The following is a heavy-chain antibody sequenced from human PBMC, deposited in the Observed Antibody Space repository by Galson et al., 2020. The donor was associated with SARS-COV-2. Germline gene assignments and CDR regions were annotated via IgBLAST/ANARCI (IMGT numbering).Heavy chain of an antibody. V-gene: IGHV1-18*01. J-gene: IGHJ4*02. CDR2: ISAYNGNT. Sequence: ASVKVSCKASGYTFTSYGISWVRQAPGQGLEWMGWISAYNGNTNYAQKLQGRVTMTTDTSTSTAYMELRSLRSDDTAVYYCARVVKGTQGKSRGFYDYWGQGTLVTVSS. D-gene: IGHD3-3*01. CDR3: ARVVKGTQGKSRGFYDY. CDR1: GYTFTSYG.